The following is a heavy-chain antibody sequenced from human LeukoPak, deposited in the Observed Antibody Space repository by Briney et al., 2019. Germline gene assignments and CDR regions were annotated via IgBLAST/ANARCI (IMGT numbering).Heavy chain of an antibody. J-gene: IGHJ3*02. CDR1: GYTFIGYY. Sequence: GASVKVSCKTSGYTFIGYYLHWVRQAPGQGLEWMGWINPKNGGTNYPQKFQGRVTRTRDRSISTAYMELSRLRSDDTAVYYCVRGVYYDSSVGAFDIWGQGKMVTVSS. CDR2: INPKNGGT. D-gene: IGHD3-22*01. V-gene: IGHV1-2*02. CDR3: VRGVYYDSSVGAFDI.